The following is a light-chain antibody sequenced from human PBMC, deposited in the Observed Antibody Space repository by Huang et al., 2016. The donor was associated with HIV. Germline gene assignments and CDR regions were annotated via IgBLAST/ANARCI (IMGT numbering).Light chain of an antibody. J-gene: IGKJ1*01. V-gene: IGKV1-39*01. CDR2: AAS. CDR1: QTISSY. Sequence: DIQMTQSPSSLSASVGDRITITCRASQTISSYVNWYQQKPGKAPKLLIYAASRLQSGVPSRFSGSGSGTDFTLTISSLQREDFATYYCQQSFSTPRTFGQGTKVEIK. CDR3: QQSFSTPRT.